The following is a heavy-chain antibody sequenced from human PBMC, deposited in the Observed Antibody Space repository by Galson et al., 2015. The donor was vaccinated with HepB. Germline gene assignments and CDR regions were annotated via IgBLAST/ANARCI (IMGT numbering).Heavy chain of an antibody. CDR3: ARVNCSGGSCYFDY. V-gene: IGHV3-48*04. CDR1: GFTFSSYS. CDR2: ISSSGSTI. D-gene: IGHD2-15*01. J-gene: IGHJ4*02. Sequence: SLRLSCAASGFTFSSYSMNWVRQAPGKGLEWVSYISSSGSTIYYADSVKGRFTISRDNAKNSLYLQMNSLRAEDTAVYYCARVNCSGGSCYFDYWGQGTLVTVSS.